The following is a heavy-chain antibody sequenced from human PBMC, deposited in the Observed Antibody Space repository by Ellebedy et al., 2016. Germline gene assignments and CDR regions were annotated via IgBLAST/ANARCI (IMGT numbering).Heavy chain of an antibody. Sequence: ASVKVSCKASGYTFTSYGISWVRQAPGQGLEWMGWISAYNGNTNYAQKLQGRVTMTTDTSTSTAYMELRSLRSDDTAVYYCARLAAVWDYYDSSGYYFDYWGQGTLVTVSS. D-gene: IGHD3-22*01. CDR1: GYTFTSYG. V-gene: IGHV1-18*01. CDR2: ISAYNGNT. J-gene: IGHJ4*02. CDR3: ARLAAVWDYYDSSGYYFDY.